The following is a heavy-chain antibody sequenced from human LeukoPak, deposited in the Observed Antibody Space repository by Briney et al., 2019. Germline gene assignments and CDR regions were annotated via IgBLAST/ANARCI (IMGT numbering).Heavy chain of an antibody. D-gene: IGHD1-14*01. CDR3: ARFTFGNRDY. CDR1: GGSISGGTCY. V-gene: IGHV4-31*03. J-gene: IGHJ4*02. CDR2: IYYSGTT. Sequence: SETLSLSCTVSGGSISGGTCYWTWIRQHPGKGLEWIGSIYYSGTTYYNPSLKSRVTISVDTSKNQFSLKLSSVTAADTAVYYCARFTFGNRDYWGQGTLVTVSS.